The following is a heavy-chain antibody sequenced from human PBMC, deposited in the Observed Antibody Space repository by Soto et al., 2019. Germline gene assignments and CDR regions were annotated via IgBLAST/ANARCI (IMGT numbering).Heavy chain of an antibody. CDR2: IYYSGIT. V-gene: IGHV4-59*01. CDR3: ARDLSRKSSGSYYYYGMDV. J-gene: IGHJ6*02. D-gene: IGHD1-26*01. CDR1: GGSISSYC. Sequence: SETLSLTCTVSGGSISSYCWSWIREPPGKGLEWIGYIYYSGITNYNPSLKSRVTISVDTSKNQFSLKLSSVTAADTAVYYCARDLSRKSSGSYYYYGMDVWGQGTPVTVSS.